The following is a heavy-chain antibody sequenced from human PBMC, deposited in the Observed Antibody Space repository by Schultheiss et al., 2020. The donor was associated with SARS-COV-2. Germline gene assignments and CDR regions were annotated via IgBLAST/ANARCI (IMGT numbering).Heavy chain of an antibody. D-gene: IGHD3-16*01. Sequence: GGSLRLSCAASGFTFSSYGMHWVRQAPGKGLERVAVISYDGSNKYYADSVKGRFTISRDNSKNTLYLQMNSLRAEDTAVYYCARVGFMITFGGAESDAFDIWGQGTMVTVSS. J-gene: IGHJ3*02. CDR1: GFTFSSYG. V-gene: IGHV3-30*03. CDR3: ARVGFMITFGGAESDAFDI. CDR2: ISYDGSNK.